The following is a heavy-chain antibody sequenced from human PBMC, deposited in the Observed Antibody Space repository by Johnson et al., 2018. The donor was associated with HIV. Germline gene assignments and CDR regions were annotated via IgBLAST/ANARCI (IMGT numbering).Heavy chain of an antibody. CDR3: AKARGGYCSSTSCFAFDI. V-gene: IGHV3-30-3*01. Sequence: VQLVESGGGVVHPGRSLRLSCAASGFTFSSYAMHWVRQAPGKGLEWVAVISYDGSNKYYADSVKGRFTISRDNSKNTLYLQMNSLRAEDTAVYYCAKARGGYCSSTSCFAFDIWGQGTMVTVSS. D-gene: IGHD2-2*01. CDR2: ISYDGSNK. J-gene: IGHJ3*02. CDR1: GFTFSSYA.